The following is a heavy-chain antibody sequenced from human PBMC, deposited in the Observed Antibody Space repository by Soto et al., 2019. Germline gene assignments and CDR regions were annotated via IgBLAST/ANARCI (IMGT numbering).Heavy chain of an antibody. CDR3: ARAHPRAAAN. V-gene: IGHV4-4*02. D-gene: IGHD6-13*01. CDR2: IYHSGST. J-gene: IGHJ4*02. CDR1: GFTFSSYAM. Sequence: GSLRLSCAASGFTFSSYAMSWVRQPPGKGLEWIGEIYHSGSTNYNPSLKSRVTISVDKSKNQFSLKLSSVTAADTAVYYCARAHPRAAANWGQGTLVTVSS.